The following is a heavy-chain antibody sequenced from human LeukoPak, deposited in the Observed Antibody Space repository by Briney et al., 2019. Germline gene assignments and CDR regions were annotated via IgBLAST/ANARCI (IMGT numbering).Heavy chain of an antibody. CDR1: GDSISSSSYY. V-gene: IGHV4-39*01. CDR2: IYYSGST. D-gene: IGHD2-15*01. Sequence: PSGTLSLTCTVSGDSISSSSYYCGWIRQPPGKGLEWIGSIYYSGSTYYNPSLKSRVTISVDTSKNQFSLKLSSVTAADTAVYYCARQSRSGGPGDYWGQGTLVTVSS. CDR3: ARQSRSGGPGDY. J-gene: IGHJ4*02.